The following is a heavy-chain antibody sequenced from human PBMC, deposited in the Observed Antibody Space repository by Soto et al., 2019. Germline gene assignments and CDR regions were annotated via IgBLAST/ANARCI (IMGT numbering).Heavy chain of an antibody. Sequence: GESLKISCKGSGYSFAGYWITWVRKMPGKGLEWMGRIDPSDSQTYYSPSFRGHVTISAAKSITTVFLQWSSLRASYTAMYYCARDSVRYCRDGVCYQGYYYFARDGWGRGTTFTVCS. D-gene: IGHD2-8*01. CDR3: ARDSVRYCRDGVCYQGYYYFARDG. V-gene: IGHV5-10-1*01. CDR2: IDPSDSQT. CDR1: GYSFAGYW. J-gene: IGHJ6*04.